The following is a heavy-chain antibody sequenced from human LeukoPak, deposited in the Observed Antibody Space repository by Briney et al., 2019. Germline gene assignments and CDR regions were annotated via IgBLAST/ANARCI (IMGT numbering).Heavy chain of an antibody. V-gene: IGHV5-51*01. CDR2: IYPVDSYT. D-gene: IGHD3-22*01. CDR3: ARLVFMYYYDSSGYPYLDP. J-gene: IGHJ5*02. Sequence: GESLKISCKGSGYSLPRYWIGRVRHMAGKGLGWMGIIYPVDSYTRYSPSFQDQVTLYTDRYASTAYLPWSNLKASDTDSHYLARLVFMYYYDSSGYPYLDPWGQGTLVTDSS. CDR1: GYSLPRYW.